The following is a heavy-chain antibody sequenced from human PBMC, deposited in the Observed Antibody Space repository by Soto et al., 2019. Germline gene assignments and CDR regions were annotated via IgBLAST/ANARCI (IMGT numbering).Heavy chain of an antibody. CDR3: ARDPMVSLYYYYGMDV. CDR2: TSANNDDT. Sequence: ASVKVSCKASGYIFTRYGISWVRQAPGQGLEWMAWTSANNDDTNYAQKLQGRVTLTTDTSTGTAYMELSSLRSEYTAVYYCARDPMVSLYYYYGMDVWGQGTTVTVSS. D-gene: IGHD5-18*01. J-gene: IGHJ6*02. V-gene: IGHV1-18*04. CDR1: GYIFTRYG.